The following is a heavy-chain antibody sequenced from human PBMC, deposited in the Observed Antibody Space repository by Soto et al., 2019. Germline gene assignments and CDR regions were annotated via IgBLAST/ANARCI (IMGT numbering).Heavy chain of an antibody. J-gene: IGHJ4*02. V-gene: IGHV4-34*01. CDR2: INHSGST. CDR3: ARGCYGYDFWSGYYTGYYFDY. D-gene: IGHD3-3*01. CDR1: GGSFSGYY. Sequence: PSETLSLTCAVYGGSFSGYYWSWIRQPPGKGLEWIGEINHSGSTNYNPSLKSRVTISVDTSKNQFSLKLSSVTAADTAVYYCARGCYGYDFWSGYYTGYYFDYWGQGTLVTGSS.